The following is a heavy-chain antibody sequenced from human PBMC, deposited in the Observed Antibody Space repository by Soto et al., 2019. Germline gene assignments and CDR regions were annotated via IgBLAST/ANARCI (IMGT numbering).Heavy chain of an antibody. D-gene: IGHD6-6*01. CDR1: GGSFSGYY. V-gene: IGHV4-34*01. CDR3: ARLPVEGGYPRLAARLWFDP. CDR2: INHSGST. J-gene: IGHJ5*02. Sequence: QVQLQQWGAGLLKPSETLSLTCAVYGGSFSGYYWSWIRQPPGKGLECIGEINHSGSTNYNPSLKSRVTISVDTSKNQFSLKLSSVTAADTAVYYCARLPVEGGYPRLAARLWFDPWGQGTLVTVSS.